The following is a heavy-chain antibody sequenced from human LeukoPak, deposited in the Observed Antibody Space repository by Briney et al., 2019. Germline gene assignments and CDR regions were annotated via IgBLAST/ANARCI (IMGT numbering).Heavy chain of an antibody. V-gene: IGHV3-7*01. D-gene: IGHD6-13*01. Sequence: PGGSLRLSCAASGFTFGNYWMSWVRQTPGKGLEWVANIKEDGSQIYYVDSVRGRFTISRDNAKNSVYLQMNSLRAEDTAVYYYARDLRYSSSSPLDYWGQGTLVTVSS. CDR1: GFTFGNYW. CDR3: ARDLRYSSSSPLDY. J-gene: IGHJ4*02. CDR2: IKEDGSQI.